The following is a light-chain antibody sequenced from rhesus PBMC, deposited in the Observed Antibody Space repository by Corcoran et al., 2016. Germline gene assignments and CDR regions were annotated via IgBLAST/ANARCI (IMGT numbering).Light chain of an antibody. CDR1: QDISSS. CDR3: QQHNSYPRT. V-gene: IGKV1S14*01. CDR2: YAS. Sequence: DIQMTQSPSSLSASVGDTVTITCRASQDISSSSAWYQQKPGKAPRPLIYYASNLESGVPSRFSGNGSVTDFTLTISSLQPEDFATYYCQQHNSYPRTFGQGTKVEIK. J-gene: IGKJ1*01.